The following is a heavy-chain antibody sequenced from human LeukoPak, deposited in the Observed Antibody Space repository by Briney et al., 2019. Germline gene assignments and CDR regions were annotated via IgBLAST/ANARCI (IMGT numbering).Heavy chain of an antibody. CDR3: AKGSGYEAQYYYYYMDV. D-gene: IGHD5-12*01. CDR1: GYTFTGYY. Sequence: ASVKVSCKTSGYTFTGYYMHWVRQAPGQGLEWMGIINPSGGSTSYAQKFQGRVTTTRDTSTSTVYMELSSLRSEDTAVYYCAKGSGYEAQYYYYYMDVWGKGTTVTISS. CDR2: INPSGGST. J-gene: IGHJ6*03. V-gene: IGHV1-46*01.